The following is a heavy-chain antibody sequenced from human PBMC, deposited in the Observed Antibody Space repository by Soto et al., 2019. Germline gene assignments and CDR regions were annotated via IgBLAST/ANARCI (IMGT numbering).Heavy chain of an antibody. V-gene: IGHV3-23*01. CDR3: AKDFTGYSSSWFDY. Sequence: EVPLLESGGGLVQPGGSLRLSCAASGFTFSSYAMIWVRQAPGKGLEWVSSISNSGGSTYYADSVKGRSTISRDNSKNTLYLQMNSLRAEDTAVYYCAKDFTGYSSSWFDYWGQGTLVTVSS. CDR1: GFTFSSYA. CDR2: ISNSGGST. J-gene: IGHJ4*02. D-gene: IGHD6-13*01.